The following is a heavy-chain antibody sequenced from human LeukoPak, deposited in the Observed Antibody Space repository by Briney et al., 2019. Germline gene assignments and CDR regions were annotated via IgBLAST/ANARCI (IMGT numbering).Heavy chain of an antibody. D-gene: IGHD2-2*01. Sequence: SETLSLTCAVSGGSFSGYYWSWIRQPPGKGLEWIGDINHSGSTNYNPSLKSRVTIPVDTSKNQFSLKLSSVTAADTAVYYCARVVLRYCSSTSCYRAGRFDYWGQGTLVTVSS. CDR3: ARVVLRYCSSTSCYRAGRFDY. J-gene: IGHJ4*02. CDR1: GGSFSGYY. CDR2: INHSGST. V-gene: IGHV4-34*01.